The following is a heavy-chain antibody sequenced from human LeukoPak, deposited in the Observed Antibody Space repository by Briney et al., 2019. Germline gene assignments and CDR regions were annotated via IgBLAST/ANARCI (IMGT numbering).Heavy chain of an antibody. Sequence: PGGSLRLSCAASGFTFSSYAMHWVRQAPGKGLEWVAVISYDGSHKYYADSVKGRFTISRDNSKNTLYLQMNSLRAEDTAVYYCARGGYDFWSGYYPFDYWGQGTLVTVSS. D-gene: IGHD3-3*01. J-gene: IGHJ4*02. CDR2: ISYDGSHK. V-gene: IGHV3-30-3*01. CDR1: GFTFSSYA. CDR3: ARGGYDFWSGYYPFDY.